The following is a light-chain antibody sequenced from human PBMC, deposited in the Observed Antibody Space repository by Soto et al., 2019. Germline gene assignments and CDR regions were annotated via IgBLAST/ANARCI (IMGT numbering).Light chain of an antibody. CDR2: GGS. CDR1: QSVGSRW. Sequence: EMVLTQSPGTVSLSPGERATLSCRASQSVGSRWLAWYQQKPGQAPMVLIYGGSNRATGIPDRFSGSGSGTDFTLTISRLEPEDFAVYYCQQYYSSRTFGQGTKVDMK. J-gene: IGKJ1*01. V-gene: IGKV3-20*01. CDR3: QQYYSSRT.